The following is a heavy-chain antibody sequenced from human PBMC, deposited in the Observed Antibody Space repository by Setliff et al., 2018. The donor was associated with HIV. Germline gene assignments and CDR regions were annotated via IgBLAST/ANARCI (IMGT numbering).Heavy chain of an antibody. Sequence: SETLSLTCAVHGGPLTDHYWNWIRQSPGKGLEWIAEVHHTGYLNYNPSLKSRVTISRDPSTNQFSLKLTSVTAADTAVYYCARGGTSSNWFDPWGQGTLVTVSS. CDR2: VHHTGYL. CDR1: GGPLTDHY. V-gene: IGHV4-34*01. D-gene: IGHD2-8*01. J-gene: IGHJ5*02. CDR3: ARGGTSSNWFDP.